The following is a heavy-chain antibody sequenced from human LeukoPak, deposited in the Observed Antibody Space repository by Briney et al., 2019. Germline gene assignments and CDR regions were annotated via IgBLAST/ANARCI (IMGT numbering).Heavy chain of an antibody. CDR2: INHSGST. J-gene: IGHJ4*02. CDR1: GGSFSGYY. Sequence: SETLSLTCAVYGGSFSGYYWSWIRQPPGKGLEWIGEINHSGSTNYNPSLKSRVTISVDTSKNQFSLKLSSVTAADTAVYYCARGKGWLQFMGGQGTLVTVSS. CDR3: ARGKGWLQFM. V-gene: IGHV4-34*01. D-gene: IGHD5-24*01.